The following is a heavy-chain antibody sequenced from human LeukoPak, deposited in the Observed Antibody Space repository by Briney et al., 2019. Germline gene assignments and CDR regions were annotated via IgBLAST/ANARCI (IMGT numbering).Heavy chain of an antibody. CDR3: AREKIPDYYYYYGMDV. CDR1: GFTFSSYW. CDR2: INSDGRST. Sequence: GGSLRLSCAASGFTFSSYWMHWVRQAPGKGLVWVSRINSDGRSTNYADSVKGRFTISRDNAKNTLYLQMNSLRAEDTAVYYCAREKIPDYYYYYGMDVWGQGTTVTVSS. V-gene: IGHV3-74*01. J-gene: IGHJ6*02.